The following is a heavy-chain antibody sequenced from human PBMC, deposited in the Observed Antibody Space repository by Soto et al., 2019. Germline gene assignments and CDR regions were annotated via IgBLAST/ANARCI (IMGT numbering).Heavy chain of an antibody. CDR1: GGSISSSSYH. J-gene: IGHJ4*02. D-gene: IGHD6-19*01. V-gene: IGHV4-39*01. Sequence: PSETLSLTCTVSGGSISSSSYHWGWSRQPPGEGLEWIGSIYYSGSTYYNPSLKSRVTISVDTSKNQFSLKLSSVTAADTAVTYCARRRIAVAGIDPFFHYWGQGTLVTVSS. CDR2: IYYSGST. CDR3: ARRRIAVAGIDPFFHY.